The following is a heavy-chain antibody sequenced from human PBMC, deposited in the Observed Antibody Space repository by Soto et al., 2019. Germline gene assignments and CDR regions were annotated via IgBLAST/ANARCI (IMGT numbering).Heavy chain of an antibody. V-gene: IGHV4-59*01. CDR1: GGSISSYY. D-gene: IGHD3-3*01. CDR2: IYYSGST. J-gene: IGHJ4*02. CDR3: ARGSAGGYYDFWSGYPSFDY. Sequence: SETLSLTCTVSGGSISSYYWSWIRQPPGKGLEWIGYIYYSGSTNYTPSLKSRVTISVDTSKNQFSLKLSSVTAADTAVYYCARGSAGGYYDFWSGYPSFDYWGQGTLVTVSS.